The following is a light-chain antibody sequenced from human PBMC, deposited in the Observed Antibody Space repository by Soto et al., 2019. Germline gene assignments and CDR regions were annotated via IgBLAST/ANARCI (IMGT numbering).Light chain of an antibody. J-gene: IGLJ2*01. Sequence: QSVLTQPPSASGSPGQSVTISCTGTSSDVGGYNYVSWYQQHPGKAPKLMISEVSKRPSGVPDRFSGSKSCNTASLTVSGLQAEDEADYYCSSYADSIVLFGGGTKLTVL. V-gene: IGLV2-8*01. CDR2: EVS. CDR3: SSYADSIVL. CDR1: SSDVGGYNY.